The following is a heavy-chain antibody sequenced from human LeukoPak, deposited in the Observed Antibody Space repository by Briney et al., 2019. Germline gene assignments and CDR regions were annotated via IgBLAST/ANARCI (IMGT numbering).Heavy chain of an antibody. V-gene: IGHV4-30-2*01. J-gene: IGHJ4*02. Sequence: SETLSLTCAVSGGSISSGGYSRSWIRQPPGKGLEWIGYSYHSGSTYYNPSLKSRVTISVDRSKNQFSLKLSSVTAADTAVYYCARNRRDCSGGSCYPQNFDYWGQGTLVTVSS. CDR2: SYHSGST. D-gene: IGHD2-15*01. CDR3: ARNRRDCSGGSCYPQNFDY. CDR1: GGSISSGGYS.